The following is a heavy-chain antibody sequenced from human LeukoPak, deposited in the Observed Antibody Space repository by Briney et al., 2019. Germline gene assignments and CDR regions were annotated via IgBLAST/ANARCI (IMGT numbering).Heavy chain of an antibody. V-gene: IGHV1-8*01. J-gene: IGHJ3*02. Sequence: WXRXXXGQGLEWMGWMNPNSGNTGYAQKFQGRVTMTRNTSISTAYMELSSLRSEDTAVYYCARGTSLGVIAAGAAFDIWGQGKMVTVSS. CDR3: ARGTSLGVIAAGAAFDI. CDR2: MNPNSGNT. D-gene: IGHD3-10*01.